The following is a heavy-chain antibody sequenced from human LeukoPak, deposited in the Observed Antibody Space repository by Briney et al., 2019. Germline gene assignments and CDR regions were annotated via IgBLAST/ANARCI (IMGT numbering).Heavy chain of an antibody. V-gene: IGHV3-30-3*01. CDR2: ISYDGSNK. D-gene: IGHD6-19*01. J-gene: IGHJ4*02. CDR1: GFTFSSYA. Sequence: PGGSLRLSSAASGFTFSSYAMHWVRQAPGKGLEWVAVISYDGSNKYYADSVKGRFTISRDNSKNTLYLQMNSLRAEDTAVYYCAKVRNDQYSSGYFDYWGQGTLVTVSS. CDR3: AKVRNDQYSSGYFDY.